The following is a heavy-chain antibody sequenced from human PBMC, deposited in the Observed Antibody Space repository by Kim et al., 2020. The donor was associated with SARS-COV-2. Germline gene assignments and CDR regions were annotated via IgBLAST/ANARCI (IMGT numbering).Heavy chain of an antibody. J-gene: IGHJ4*02. V-gene: IGHV1-69*01. Sequence: NHAQKFQGRVTITADESTSTAYMELSSLRSEDTAVYYCARVSGYDLRFNDYWGQGTLVTVSS. CDR3: ARVSGYDLRFNDY. D-gene: IGHD5-12*01.